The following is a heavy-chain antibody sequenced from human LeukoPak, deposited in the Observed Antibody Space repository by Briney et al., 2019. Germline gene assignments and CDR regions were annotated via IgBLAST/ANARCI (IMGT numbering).Heavy chain of an antibody. J-gene: IGHJ4*02. D-gene: IGHD1-26*01. CDR3: ARDGEWELTPFDY. Sequence: PSETLSLTCTVSGGSISSSSYYWGWIRQPPGKGLEWIGSIYHSGSTYYNPSLKSRVTISVDTSKNQFSLKLSSVTAADTAVYYCARDGEWELTPFDYWGQGTLVTVSS. CDR1: GGSISSSSYY. CDR2: IYHSGST. V-gene: IGHV4-39*07.